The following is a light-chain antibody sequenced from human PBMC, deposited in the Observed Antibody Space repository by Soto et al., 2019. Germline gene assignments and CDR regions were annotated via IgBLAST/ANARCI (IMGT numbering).Light chain of an antibody. CDR2: EGS. V-gene: IGLV2-23*01. J-gene: IGLJ1*01. CDR1: SSDVGSYNL. CDR3: CSYADSSRIYV. Sequence: QSALTQPACVSGSPGQSITISCTGTSSDVGSYNLVSWYQQHPGKAPKLMIYEGSKRPSGISNRFSGSKSGNTASLTISGLQAEDEAEYYCCSYADSSRIYVFGSGTKLTVL.